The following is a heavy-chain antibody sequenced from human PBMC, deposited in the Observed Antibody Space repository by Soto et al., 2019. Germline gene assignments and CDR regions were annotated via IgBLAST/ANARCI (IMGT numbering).Heavy chain of an antibody. CDR2: IYWDDDK. J-gene: IGHJ3*02. CDR1: GFSLSTSGVG. CDR3: AHRTDYGDLNASDI. Sequence: QITLKESGPALVKPTQTLTLTFTFSGFSLSTSGVGVGWIRQPPGKALEWLALIYWDDDKRHSPSLKSRLTITKDTSKNQVVLTKTTIDPVDTATYYCAHRTDYGDLNASDIWGQGTMVTVSS. V-gene: IGHV2-5*02. D-gene: IGHD4-17*01.